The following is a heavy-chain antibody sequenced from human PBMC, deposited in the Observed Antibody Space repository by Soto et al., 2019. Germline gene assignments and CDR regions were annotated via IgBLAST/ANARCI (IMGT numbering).Heavy chain of an antibody. Sequence: QVQLVESEGGLVKPGGSLRLSCAASGFTFSDYYMSWIRQAPGKGLEWVSYISSSSSYTNYADSVKGRFTISRDNAKNSLYLQMNSLRAEDTAVYYCARVRMVRAYYFDYWGQGTLVTVSS. CDR1: GFTFSDYY. CDR3: ARVRMVRAYYFDY. CDR2: ISSSSSYT. J-gene: IGHJ4*02. D-gene: IGHD3-10*01. V-gene: IGHV3-11*05.